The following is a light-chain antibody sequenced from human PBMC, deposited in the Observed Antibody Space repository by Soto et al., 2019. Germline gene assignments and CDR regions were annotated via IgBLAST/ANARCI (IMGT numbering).Light chain of an antibody. Sequence: EIVLTQSPATLSLAPGERATLSCRASQSVDSYLGWYQQKPGQAPRLLIYDASDRATGIPVRFSGSGSGTDFTLTISSLEPEDFAVYYCQQRSDWPLTFGGGTKVEIK. CDR2: DAS. V-gene: IGKV3-11*01. CDR1: QSVDSY. J-gene: IGKJ4*01. CDR3: QQRSDWPLT.